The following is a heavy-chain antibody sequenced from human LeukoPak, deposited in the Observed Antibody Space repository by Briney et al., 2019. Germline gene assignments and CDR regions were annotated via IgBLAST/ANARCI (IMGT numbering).Heavy chain of an antibody. CDR3: ATPPRSGSYYYYGMDV. D-gene: IGHD1-26*01. Sequence: RASVKVSCKVSGYTLTELSMHWVRQAPGKGLEWMGGFDPEDGETIYAQKFQGRVTMTEDTSTDTAYMELSSLRSEDTAVYYCATPPRSGSYYYYGMDVWGQGTTVTVSS. CDR1: GYTLTELS. J-gene: IGHJ6*02. CDR2: FDPEDGET. V-gene: IGHV1-24*01.